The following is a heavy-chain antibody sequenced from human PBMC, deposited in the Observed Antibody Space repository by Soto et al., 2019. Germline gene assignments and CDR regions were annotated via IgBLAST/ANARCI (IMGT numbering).Heavy chain of an antibody. Sequence: PGGSLRLSCAASGFTFSSYWMSWVRQAPGRGLEWVANIKQDGSEKYYVDSVKGRFTISRDNAKNSLYLQMNSLRAEDTAVYYCARDFPDYGDAEPIDYWGQGTLVTVSS. CDR3: ARDFPDYGDAEPIDY. CDR2: IKQDGSEK. D-gene: IGHD4-17*01. J-gene: IGHJ4*02. CDR1: GFTFSSYW. V-gene: IGHV3-7*01.